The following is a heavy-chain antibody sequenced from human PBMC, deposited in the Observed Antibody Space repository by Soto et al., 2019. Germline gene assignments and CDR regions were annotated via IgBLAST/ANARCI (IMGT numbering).Heavy chain of an antibody. D-gene: IGHD6-25*01. CDR1: GFTFSNYW. Sequence: PGGSLRLSCAASGFTFSNYWMHWVRQAPGKGLVWVSRINSDGSTTNYADSVKGRFTISRDNAKNTLYLQMNSLRAEDTAIYYCAKTAVSVYYHGLDVWGQGTTVTGSS. CDR2: INSDGSTT. CDR3: AKTAVSVYYHGLDV. J-gene: IGHJ6*02. V-gene: IGHV3-74*01.